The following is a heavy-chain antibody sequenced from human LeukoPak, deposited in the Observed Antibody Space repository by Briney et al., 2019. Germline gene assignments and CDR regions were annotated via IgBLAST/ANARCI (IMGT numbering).Heavy chain of an antibody. D-gene: IGHD3-22*01. CDR2: INPSGGST. J-gene: IGHJ4*02. Sequence: ASVKVSCKASGYTFTSYYMHWVRQAPGQGLEWMGIINPSGGSTSYAQKCQGRVTMTRDTSTSTVYMELSSLRSEDTAVYYCARLSRHYYDSSGYYSYWGQGTLVTVSS. CDR3: ARLSRHYYDSSGYYSY. CDR1: GYTFTSYY. V-gene: IGHV1-46*01.